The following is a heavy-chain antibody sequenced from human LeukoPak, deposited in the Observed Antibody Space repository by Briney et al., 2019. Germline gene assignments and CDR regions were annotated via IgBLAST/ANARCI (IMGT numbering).Heavy chain of an antibody. CDR2: ISYDGSNK. Sequence: GGSLRLSCAASGFTFSSYAMSWVRQAPGKGLEWVAVISYDGSNKYYADSVKGRFTISRDNSKNTLYLQMNSLRAEDTAVYYCAKDRGYCTSTSCRGVDYWGQGTLVTVSS. D-gene: IGHD2-2*01. CDR3: AKDRGYCTSTSCRGVDY. J-gene: IGHJ4*02. CDR1: GFTFSSYA. V-gene: IGHV3-30*18.